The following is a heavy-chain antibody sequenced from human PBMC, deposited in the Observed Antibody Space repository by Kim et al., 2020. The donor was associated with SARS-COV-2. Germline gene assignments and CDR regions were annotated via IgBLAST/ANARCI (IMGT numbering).Heavy chain of an antibody. CDR2: ISSSGSTI. CDR3: ARDRGVRYFDNHDAFDI. V-gene: IGHV3-48*03. D-gene: IGHD3-9*01. CDR1: GFTFSSYE. Sequence: GGSLRLSCAASGFTFSSYEMNWVRQAPGKGLEWVSYISSSGSTIYYADSVKGRFTISRDNAKNSLYLQMNSLRAEDTAVYYCARDRGVRYFDNHDAFDIWGQGTMVTVSS. J-gene: IGHJ3*02.